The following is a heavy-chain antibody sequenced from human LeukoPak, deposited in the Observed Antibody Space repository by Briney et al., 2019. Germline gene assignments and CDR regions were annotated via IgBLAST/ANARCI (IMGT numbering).Heavy chain of an antibody. J-gene: IGHJ6*04. D-gene: IGHD3-10*02. Sequence: GGSLRLSCAASGFTFSSYSMNWVRQAPGKGLEWVSSISSSSRYIYYADSVKGRFTISRDDAKNSLYLQMNSLRAEGTAVYYCAELGITMIGGVWGKGTTVTISS. CDR2: ISSSSRYI. CDR3: AELGITMIGGV. V-gene: IGHV3-21*01. CDR1: GFTFSSYS.